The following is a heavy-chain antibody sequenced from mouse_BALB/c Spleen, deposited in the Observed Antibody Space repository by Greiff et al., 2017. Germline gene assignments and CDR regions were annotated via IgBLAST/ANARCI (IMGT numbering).Heavy chain of an antibody. J-gene: IGHJ1*01. Sequence: VQLQQSGPSLVQPSQSLSITCTVSGFSLTSYGVHWVRQSPGKGLEWLGVIWRGGSTDYNAAFMSRLSITKDNSKSQVFFKMNSLQADDTAIYYCAKGNYYGSSLYWYFEVWDAGTTVTVSS. CDR3: AKGNYYGSSLYWYFEV. CDR1: GFSLTSYG. V-gene: IGHV2-5-1*01. CDR2: IWRGGST. D-gene: IGHD1-1*01.